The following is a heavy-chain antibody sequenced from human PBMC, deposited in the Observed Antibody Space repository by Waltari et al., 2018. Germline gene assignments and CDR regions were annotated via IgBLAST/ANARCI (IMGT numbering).Heavy chain of an antibody. CDR1: GFTFSSYA. CDR3: ARMKGWLQLDYYYGMDV. V-gene: IGHV3-30-3*01. D-gene: IGHD5-12*01. Sequence: QVQLVESGGGVVQPGRSLRLSCAASGFTFSSYAMHWVRQAPGKGLEWVAVISYDGSNKYYADSVKGRFTISRDNSKNTLYLQMNSLRAEDTAVYYCARMKGWLQLDYYYGMDVWGQGTTVTVSS. J-gene: IGHJ6*02. CDR2: ISYDGSNK.